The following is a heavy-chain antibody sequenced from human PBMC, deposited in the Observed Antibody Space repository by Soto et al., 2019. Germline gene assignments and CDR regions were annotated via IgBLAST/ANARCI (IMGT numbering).Heavy chain of an antibody. CDR3: GTDRSSTSCYAFDY. J-gene: IGHJ4*02. Sequence: EVQLLESGGGLVQPGGSLRLSCAASGFTFRNYAMSWARQAPGKGLEWVSAISGSGGTTHHAASVKGRFTISSDNSKNTLYLQMNSLRVEDTAVYYCGTDRSSTSCYAFDYWGQGSLVTVSS. V-gene: IGHV3-23*01. D-gene: IGHD2-2*01. CDR2: ISGSGGTT. CDR1: GFTFRNYA.